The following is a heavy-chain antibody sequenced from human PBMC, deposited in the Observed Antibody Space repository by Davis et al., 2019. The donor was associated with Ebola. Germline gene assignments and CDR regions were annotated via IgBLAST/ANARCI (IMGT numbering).Heavy chain of an antibody. D-gene: IGHD6-13*01. J-gene: IGHJ4*02. CDR2: IRFDGSNK. V-gene: IGHV3-30*02. CDR1: GFTFSNYG. CDR3: AKVTGSLGY. Sequence: GESLKISCAASGFTFSNYGIHWVRQAPGKGLEWVAFIRFDGSNKYYADSVKGRFTISRDNSKNTLYLQMNSLRAEDTAVYYCAKVTGSLGYWGQGTLVTVSS.